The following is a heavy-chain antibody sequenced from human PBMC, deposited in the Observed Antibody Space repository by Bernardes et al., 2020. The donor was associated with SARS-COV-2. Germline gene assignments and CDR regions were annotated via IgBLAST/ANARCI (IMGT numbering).Heavy chain of an antibody. Sequence: ASVKVSCKASGYTFTGYYMHWVRQAPGQGLEWMGWINPNSGGTNYAQKFQGWVTMTRDTSISTAYMELSRLRSDDTAVYYCARGSKFDTYPNYYYYGMDVWGQGTTVTVSS. CDR2: INPNSGGT. CDR1: GYTFTGYY. V-gene: IGHV1-2*04. D-gene: IGHD3-9*01. CDR3: ARGSKFDTYPNYYYYGMDV. J-gene: IGHJ6*02.